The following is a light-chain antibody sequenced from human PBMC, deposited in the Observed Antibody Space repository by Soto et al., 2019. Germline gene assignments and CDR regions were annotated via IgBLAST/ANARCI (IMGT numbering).Light chain of an antibody. CDR3: QQSYSTPRT. J-gene: IGKJ2*01. Sequence: DIQMTQSPSSLSASVGDRVTITCRASQSISSYLNWYQQKPEKAPKLLIYAASSLQSGVPSRFSGSGSGTDFTITISSLQPEDFATYYCQQSYSTPRTFGQGTKLEIK. CDR1: QSISSY. CDR2: AAS. V-gene: IGKV1-39*01.